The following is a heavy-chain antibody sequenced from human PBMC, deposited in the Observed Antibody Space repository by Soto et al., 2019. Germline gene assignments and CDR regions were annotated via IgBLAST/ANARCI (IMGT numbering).Heavy chain of an antibody. Sequence: GGALRLCCAASGFTFSSYSMNWVRQAPGKGLEWVSSISSSSSYIYYADSVKGRFTISRDNAKNSLYLQMNSLRAEDTAVYYCARDSHYYDSSGYLPPFGMDVWGQRTTVTVSS. J-gene: IGHJ6*02. V-gene: IGHV3-21*01. D-gene: IGHD3-22*01. CDR3: ARDSHYYDSSGYLPPFGMDV. CDR1: GFTFSSYS. CDR2: ISSSSSYI.